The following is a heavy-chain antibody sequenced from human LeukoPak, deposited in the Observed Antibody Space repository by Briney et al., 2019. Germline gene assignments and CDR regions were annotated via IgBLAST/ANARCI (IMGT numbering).Heavy chain of an antibody. CDR2: IHPNSGDT. CDR1: GYTFTDHH. CDR3: ARGTFDP. V-gene: IGHV1-2*02. Sequence: GASVKVSCKASGYTFTDHHMHWGRQAPGQGLEWMGWIHPNSGDTNYAQKFQGRVTMTRDTSISTAYMELSRLRSDDTAVYYCARGTFDPWGQGTLVTVSS. J-gene: IGHJ5*02.